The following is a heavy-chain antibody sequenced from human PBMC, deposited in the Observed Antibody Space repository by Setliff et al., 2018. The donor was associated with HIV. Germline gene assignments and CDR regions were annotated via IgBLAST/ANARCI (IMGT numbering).Heavy chain of an antibody. Sequence: PGESLKISCAASGFTFSRFWMHWVRQAPGQGLVWVSGINNDTTTTTYADSVKGRFSISRDNAKNTLYLEMNGLRGEDTAVYYCVIFSYSSGWGQGTQVTVSS. CDR3: VIFSYSSG. CDR2: INNDTTTT. D-gene: IGHD1-26*01. V-gene: IGHV3-74*01. J-gene: IGHJ4*02. CDR1: GFTFSRFW.